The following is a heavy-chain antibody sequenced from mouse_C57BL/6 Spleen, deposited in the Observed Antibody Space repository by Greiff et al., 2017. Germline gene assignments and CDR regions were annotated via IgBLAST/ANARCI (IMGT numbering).Heavy chain of an antibody. D-gene: IGHD2-4*01. Sequence: QVQLQQPGAELVKPGASVKLSCKASGYTFTSYWMKWVKQRPGQGLEWIGEIDPSDGYTNYNQKFKGKATLTVDTSSSTAYMQLISLTTEDSAVYYCVIMHYDYGQSGFDYWGQGTTLTVSS. J-gene: IGHJ2*01. V-gene: IGHV1-50*01. CDR1: GYTFTSYW. CDR2: IDPSDGYT. CDR3: VIMHYDYGQSGFDY.